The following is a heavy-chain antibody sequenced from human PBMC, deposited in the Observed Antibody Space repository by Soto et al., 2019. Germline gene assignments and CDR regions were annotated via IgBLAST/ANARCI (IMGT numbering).Heavy chain of an antibody. Sequence: QVQLVQSGAEVKKPGASVKVSCKASGYTFSNYGISWVRQGPGQGLEWMGWISGYNGNTHYEEKVQDRIKMTTDTSTSTTYLELRSLRSDDTAVYFCATGGHNDGYNFYHGMDVWGQGTTVTVS. CDR2: ISGYNGNT. J-gene: IGHJ6*02. CDR1: GYTFSNYG. V-gene: IGHV1-18*01. D-gene: IGHD5-18*01. CDR3: ATGGHNDGYNFYHGMDV.